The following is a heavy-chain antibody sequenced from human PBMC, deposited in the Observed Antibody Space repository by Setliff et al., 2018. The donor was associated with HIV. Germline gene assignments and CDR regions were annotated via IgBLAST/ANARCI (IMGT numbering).Heavy chain of an antibody. V-gene: IGHV1-3*01. CDR1: GYTFTSYA. Sequence: ASVKVSCKASGYTFTSYAIHWVRQAPGQSLEWMGWINAGYGNTKYSQKFHGRVTITRDASASTAYMELRSLRSDDTAVYYCARGRGYSGYDYSWFDPWGQGTPVTVSS. D-gene: IGHD5-12*01. CDR2: INAGYGNT. CDR3: ARGRGYSGYDYSWFDP. J-gene: IGHJ5*02.